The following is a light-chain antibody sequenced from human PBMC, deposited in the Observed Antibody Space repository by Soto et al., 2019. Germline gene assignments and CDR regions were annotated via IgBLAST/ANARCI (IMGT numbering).Light chain of an antibody. CDR2: GAS. CDR3: QQRTNWPWT. Sequence: RVLTQSPSTLSVSPGERSTRSCRASQSVSSNLAWHQQRPGQAPRLLIYGASTRATGVPARFSGGGSGTEFTLTITSLQSEDFAVYWCQQRTNWPWTFGQGTKVDIK. CDR1: QSVSSN. V-gene: IGKV3D-15*01. J-gene: IGKJ1*01.